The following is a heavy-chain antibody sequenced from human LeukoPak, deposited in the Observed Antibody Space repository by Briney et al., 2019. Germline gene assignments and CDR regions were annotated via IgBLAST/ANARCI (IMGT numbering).Heavy chain of an antibody. J-gene: IGHJ3*02. V-gene: IGHV7-4-1*02. CDR2: INTNTGNP. Sequence: ASVKVSCKVSGFTRTEFSMHWVRQAPGQGLEWMGWINTNTGNPTYAQGFTGRFVFSLDTSVSTAYLQISSLKAEDTAVYYCARAGGLLWFGEAHDAFDIWGQGTMVTVSS. CDR3: ARAGGLLWFGEAHDAFDI. D-gene: IGHD3-10*01. CDR1: GFTRTEFS.